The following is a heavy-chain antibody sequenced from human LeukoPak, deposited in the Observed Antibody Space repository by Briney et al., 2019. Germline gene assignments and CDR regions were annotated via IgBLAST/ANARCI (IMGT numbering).Heavy chain of an antibody. CDR2: FDPEDGET. CDR1: GYTLTELS. CDR3: ATSHLNWNYLSY. V-gene: IGHV1-24*01. J-gene: IGHJ4*02. D-gene: IGHD1-7*01. Sequence: ASVKVSCKVSGYTLTELSMHWVRQAPGKGLEWMGGFDPEDGETIYAQKFQGRVTMTEDTSTDTAYMELSSLRSEDTAVYYCATSHLNWNYLSYWGQGTLVTVSS.